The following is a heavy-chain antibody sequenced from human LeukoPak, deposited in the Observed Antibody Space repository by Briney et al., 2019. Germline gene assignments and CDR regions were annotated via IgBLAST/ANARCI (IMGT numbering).Heavy chain of an antibody. Sequence: PGRSLRLSCAASGFTFSSYGMHWVRQAPGKGLEWVGLIKNKHEHQATDYAAPVRERFIITRDDSSSTLFLQMNSLKTEDTAVYYCVTDANRILGARGTGYWGQGILVTVSS. J-gene: IGHJ4*02. V-gene: IGHV3-15*07. CDR1: GFTFSSYG. D-gene: IGHD1-26*01. CDR3: VTDANRILGARGTGY. CDR2: IKNKHEHQAT.